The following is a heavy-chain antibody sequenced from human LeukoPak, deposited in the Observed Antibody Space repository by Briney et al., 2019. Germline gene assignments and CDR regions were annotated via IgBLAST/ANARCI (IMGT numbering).Heavy chain of an antibody. D-gene: IGHD2-2*01. J-gene: IGHJ5*02. Sequence: GESLKISCKGSGYSFTSYWIAWVRQMPGKGLEWMGIIYPGDSDTRYSPSFQGQVTISADKSISTAYLQWSSLKASDTAMYYCARTLGYCSSTTCPVWDPWGQGTLVTVSS. CDR3: ARTLGYCSSTTCPVWDP. CDR1: GYSFTSYW. CDR2: IYPGDSDT. V-gene: IGHV5-51*01.